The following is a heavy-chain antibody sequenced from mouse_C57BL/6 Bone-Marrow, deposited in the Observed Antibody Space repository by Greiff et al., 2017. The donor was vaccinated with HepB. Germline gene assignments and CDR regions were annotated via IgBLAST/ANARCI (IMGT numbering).Heavy chain of an antibody. CDR3: TRTLDGYYVGFAY. Sequence: EVKVVESGGGLVQPGGSMKLSCVASGFTFSNYWMNWVRQSPEKGLEWVAQIRLKSDNYATHYAESVKGRFTISRDDSKSSVYLQMNNLRAEDTGIYYCTRTLDGYYVGFAYWGQGTLVTVSA. D-gene: IGHD2-3*01. J-gene: IGHJ3*01. CDR2: IRLKSDNYAT. V-gene: IGHV6-3*01. CDR1: GFTFSNYW.